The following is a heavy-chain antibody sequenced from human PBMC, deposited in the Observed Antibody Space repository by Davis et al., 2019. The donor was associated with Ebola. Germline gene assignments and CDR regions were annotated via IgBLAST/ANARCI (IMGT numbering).Heavy chain of an antibody. D-gene: IGHD1-26*01. J-gene: IGHJ3*02. CDR1: GFTFSDKY. CDR2: LGTSADT. Sequence: GESLKISCAASGFTFSDKYMSWIRQAPGKGLEWVSTLGTSADTYYADSVKGRFTISRDNSKNTLYLQMNGLRVEDTAVYFCVKDTSNIWFDIWGQGTMVTVSS. V-gene: IGHV3-23*01. CDR3: VKDTSNIWFDI.